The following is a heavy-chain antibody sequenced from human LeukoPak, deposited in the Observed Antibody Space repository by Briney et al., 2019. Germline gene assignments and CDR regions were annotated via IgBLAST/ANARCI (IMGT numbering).Heavy chain of an antibody. Sequence: GGSLRLSCAASGFXFXSYWMXWXXXAPGXGLEWVXSTKQDGGEKYYVDSVKGRFTISRDNAKSSLYLQMNSLRAEDTAVYYCARDGSTGAVDFDYWGQGTLVTVSS. D-gene: IGHD7-27*01. CDR3: ARDGSTGAVDFDY. V-gene: IGHV3-7*03. CDR1: GFXFXSYW. J-gene: IGHJ4*02. CDR2: TKQDGGEK.